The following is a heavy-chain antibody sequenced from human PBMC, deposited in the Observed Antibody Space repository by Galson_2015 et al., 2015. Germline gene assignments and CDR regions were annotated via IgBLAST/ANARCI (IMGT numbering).Heavy chain of an antibody. V-gene: IGHV4-30-2*01. J-gene: IGHJ4*02. Sequence: TLSLTCAVSGGSISSGGYSWSWIRQPPGKGLEWIGYIYHSGSTYYNPSLKSRVTISVDRSKNKFSLKLSSVTAADTAVYYCARGGGDGYNHDYWGQGPLVTVSS. CDR1: GGSISSGGYS. CDR3: ARGGGDGYNHDY. CDR2: IYHSGST. D-gene: IGHD5-24*01.